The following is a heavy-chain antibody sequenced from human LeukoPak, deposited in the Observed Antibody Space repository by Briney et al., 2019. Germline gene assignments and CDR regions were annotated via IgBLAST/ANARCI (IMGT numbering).Heavy chain of an antibody. V-gene: IGHV3-30-3*01. CDR3: AKDRTDFFYSLHG. CDR1: GFTFNYYA. CDR2: ISSEGDNK. J-gene: IGHJ6*03. Sequence: GGSLRLSCAASGFTFNYYALHWVRQAPGKGLEWVASISSEGDNKHYLESVKGRFTISRDNSKNTLYLQMHNPRAEDTAIYYCAKDRTDFFYSLHGWGTGTPVIVSS.